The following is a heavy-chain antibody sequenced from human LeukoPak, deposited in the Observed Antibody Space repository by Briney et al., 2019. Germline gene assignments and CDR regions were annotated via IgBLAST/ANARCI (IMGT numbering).Heavy chain of an antibody. CDR2: INGDGSST. Sequence: PGGSLRLSCAASGFTFSTYWMHWGRQAPGKGLVWVSRINGDGSSTSYADSVKGRFTVSRDNAKNTLYLQMDSLRAEDTAVYYCSTERSLGHWGQGTLVTVSS. D-gene: IGHD6-13*01. V-gene: IGHV3-74*01. CDR3: STERSLGH. J-gene: IGHJ4*02. CDR1: GFTFSTYW.